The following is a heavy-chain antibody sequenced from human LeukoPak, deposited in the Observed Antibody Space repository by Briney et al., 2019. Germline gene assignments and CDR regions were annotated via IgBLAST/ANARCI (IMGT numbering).Heavy chain of an antibody. V-gene: IGHV4-34*01. CDR2: INHSGST. J-gene: IGHJ4*02. D-gene: IGHD5-24*01. Sequence: TSETLSLTCTVSGGSISSYYWSWIRQPPGEGLEWIGEINHSGSTNYNPSLKSRVTISVDTSKNQFSLKLSSVTAADTAVYYCAREVRDGYNYFDYWGQGTLVTVSS. CDR3: AREVRDGYNYFDY. CDR1: GGSISSYY.